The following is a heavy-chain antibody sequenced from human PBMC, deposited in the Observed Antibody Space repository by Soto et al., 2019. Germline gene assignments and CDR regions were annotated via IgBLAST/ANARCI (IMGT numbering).Heavy chain of an antibody. CDR1: GGSINNNHYY. CDR2: ISYSGTT. J-gene: IGHJ5*02. Sequence: PSETLSLTCTVSGGSINNNHYYWGWVLLPPGKGLEWIGSISYSGTTYFNPSLKSRVVKSVDTSRNQFSLRLTSVTAADTAVYYCARGLLAYCTSGICRSWRFDPWGQGTLVTVSS. D-gene: IGHD2-8*01. V-gene: IGHV4-39*01. CDR3: ARGLLAYCTSGICRSWRFDP.